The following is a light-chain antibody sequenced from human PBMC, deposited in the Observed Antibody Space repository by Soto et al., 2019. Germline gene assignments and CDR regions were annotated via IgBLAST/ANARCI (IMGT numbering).Light chain of an antibody. CDR3: QQYDSFSLT. Sequence: DIQMTQSPSTLSASVGDRVTVTCRASQSIRSWLAWYQQKPGKAPKLLIYKASSLESGVPSRFSGSGSGTEFTLTISSLQPDDFATYYCQQYDSFSLTFGGGTKVEIK. V-gene: IGKV1-5*03. J-gene: IGKJ4*01. CDR2: KAS. CDR1: QSIRSW.